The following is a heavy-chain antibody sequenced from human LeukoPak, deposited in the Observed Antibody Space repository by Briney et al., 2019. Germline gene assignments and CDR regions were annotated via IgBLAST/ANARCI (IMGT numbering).Heavy chain of an antibody. Sequence: GGSLRLSCAASGFTFSDYYMSWIRQAPGKGLEWVSYISSSGTTIYYADSVKGRFTISRDNAKNSLYLQMNSLRAEDTAVYYCARVRKGFGEFSYYYYYMDVWGKGTTVTTSS. J-gene: IGHJ6*03. V-gene: IGHV3-11*01. D-gene: IGHD3-10*01. CDR3: ARVRKGFGEFSYYYYYMDV. CDR2: ISSSGTTI. CDR1: GFTFSDYY.